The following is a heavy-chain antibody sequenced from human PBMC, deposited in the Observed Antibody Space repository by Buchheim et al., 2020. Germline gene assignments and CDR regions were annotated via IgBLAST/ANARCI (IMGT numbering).Heavy chain of an antibody. CDR1: GFTFSSYG. D-gene: IGHD6-13*01. CDR3: ARVTTQKAAGMGYYYYYYMDV. CDR2: IWYDGSNK. Sequence: QVQLVESGGGVVQPGRSLRLSCAASGFTFSSYGMHWVRQAPGKGLEWVAVIWYDGSNKYYADSVKGRFTISRDNSKNTLYLQMNSLRAEDTAVYYCARVTTQKAAGMGYYYYYYMDVWGKGTT. J-gene: IGHJ6*03. V-gene: IGHV3-33*01.